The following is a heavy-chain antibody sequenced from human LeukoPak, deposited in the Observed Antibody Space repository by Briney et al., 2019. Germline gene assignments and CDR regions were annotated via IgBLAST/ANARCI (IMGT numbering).Heavy chain of an antibody. V-gene: IGHV3-48*03. J-gene: IGHJ4*02. CDR2: ISTSGSPI. D-gene: IGHD3-10*01. CDR1: GFTFSSYE. Sequence: PGGSLRLSCAASGFTFSSYEMNWVRQAPGKGLEWVSYISTSGSPIYYADSVRGRFTISRDNAKNSLFLQMNSLRAEDTALYYCTRDADPIELKDYWGQGTLVTVSS. CDR3: TRDADPIELKDY.